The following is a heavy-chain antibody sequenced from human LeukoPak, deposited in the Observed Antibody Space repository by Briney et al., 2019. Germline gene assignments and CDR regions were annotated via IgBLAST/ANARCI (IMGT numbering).Heavy chain of an antibody. D-gene: IGHD2-15*01. CDR1: GDSVSSNSAT. Sequence: KNSQTLSLTCVISGDSVSSNSATWDWIRQSPSRGLEWLGRTYYRSKWYNDYIVSVKSRITINPDTSKNQFSLQLNSVTPEDAAVYYCARESCSGGNCPYGMDVWGQGTTVTVSS. CDR2: TYYRSKWYN. CDR3: ARESCSGGNCPYGMDV. V-gene: IGHV6-1*01. J-gene: IGHJ6*02.